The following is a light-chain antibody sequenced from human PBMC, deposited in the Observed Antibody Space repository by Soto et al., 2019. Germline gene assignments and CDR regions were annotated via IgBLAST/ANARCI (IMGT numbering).Light chain of an antibody. CDR2: AAS. J-gene: IGKJ1*01. V-gene: IGKV1-39*01. Sequence: DIPVTQSPSSLSASVGDRVTMTCRAGQSISTSLTSFLNWYQQKPGKAPNLLIYAASTLQSGVPSRFSGSGSGTNFTLTISSLQPEDFATYFCQQTFSAPWTFGQGARVEVK. CDR1: QSISTS. CDR3: QQTFSAPWT.